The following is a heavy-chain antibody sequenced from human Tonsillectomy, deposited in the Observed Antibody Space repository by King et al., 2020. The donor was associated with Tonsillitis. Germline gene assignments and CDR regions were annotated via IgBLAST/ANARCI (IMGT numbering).Heavy chain of an antibody. J-gene: IGHJ4*02. D-gene: IGHD3-22*01. V-gene: IGHV1-8*02. CDR2: MNPNSLRT. Sequence: VQLVESGAEVKKPGASVKVSCKASGYSFLNYDINWVRQAPGQGLEWMAWMNPNSLRTGYARRLQGRVTLTRDTSITTAYMELRGLTSEDTAIYYCTRGGGDYESGNLNRSPLDYWGQGTLVSVSS. CDR3: TRGGGDYESGNLNRSPLDY. CDR1: GYSFLNYD.